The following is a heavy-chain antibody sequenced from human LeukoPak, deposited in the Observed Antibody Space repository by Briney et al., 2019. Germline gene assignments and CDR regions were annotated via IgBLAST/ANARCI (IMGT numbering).Heavy chain of an antibody. CDR2: INPNSGGT. D-gene: IGHD3-10*01. CDR1: GYTFTGYY. Sequence: GASVKVSCKASGYTFTGYYMHWVRQAPGQGLEWMGWINPNSGGTNYAQKFQGRVTMTRDTSISTAYMELSRLRSDDTAVYYCARSITMVRGVISSLFDYWGQGTPVTVSS. J-gene: IGHJ4*02. V-gene: IGHV1-2*02. CDR3: ARSITMVRGVISSLFDY.